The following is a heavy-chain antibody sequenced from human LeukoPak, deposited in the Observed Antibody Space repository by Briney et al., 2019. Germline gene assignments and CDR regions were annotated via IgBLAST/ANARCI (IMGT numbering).Heavy chain of an antibody. CDR2: ISWNSGSI. J-gene: IGHJ3*02. CDR1: GFTFDDYA. Sequence: GGSLRLSCAASGFTFDDYAMHWVRQAPGKGLEWVSGISWNSGSIGYADSVKGRFTISRDNAKNSLYLQMSSLRAEDTAVYYCARDNAYYDYVWGSYYDAFDIWGQGTMVTVSS. V-gene: IGHV3-9*01. D-gene: IGHD3-16*01. CDR3: ARDNAYYDYVWGSYYDAFDI.